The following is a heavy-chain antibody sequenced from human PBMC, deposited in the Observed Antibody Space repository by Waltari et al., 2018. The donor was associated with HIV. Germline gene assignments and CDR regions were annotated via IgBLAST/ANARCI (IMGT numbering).Heavy chain of an antibody. J-gene: IGHJ4*02. CDR2: MNPNSGGT. Sequence: QVHLVQSGAEVKKPGASVKVSCTAPRYIFHGYYIHWVRQAPGQGLEWMGWMNPNSGGTYFAQRFQGRVTMTRDTTRDTSITAGYMELSRLTSDDTAVYYCARGDGGNTNLDSWGQGTLVTVSS. V-gene: IGHV1-2*02. D-gene: IGHD3-16*01. CDR3: ARGDGGNTNLDS. CDR1: RYIFHGYY.